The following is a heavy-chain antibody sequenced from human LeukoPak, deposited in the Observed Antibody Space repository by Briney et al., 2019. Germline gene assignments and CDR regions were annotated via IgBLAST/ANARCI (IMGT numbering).Heavy chain of an antibody. CDR1: GYTFTGYY. CDR2: INPNSGGT. D-gene: IGHD6-19*01. Sequence: GASVKVSCKASGYTFTGYYMHWVRQAPGQGLEGIGWINPNSGGTNYAQKFQGRVTMTRDTSISTAYMELSRLRSDDTAVYYCARPYSSGWYGRDDAFDIWGQGTMVTVSS. V-gene: IGHV1-2*02. CDR3: ARPYSSGWYGRDDAFDI. J-gene: IGHJ3*02.